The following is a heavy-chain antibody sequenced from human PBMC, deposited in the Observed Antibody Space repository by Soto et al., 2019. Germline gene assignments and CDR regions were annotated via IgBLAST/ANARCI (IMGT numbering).Heavy chain of an antibody. Sequence: GGSLRLSCVASGITFSSYAMSWVRQAPGKGLEWVSSIGGSAVETYYADSVKGRFTISRDYFKNTLYLQMNSLRAEDTAVYYCAKGGLSSGWVEYWGRGTLITVSS. CDR2: IGGSAVET. V-gene: IGHV3-23*01. D-gene: IGHD6-25*01. CDR3: AKGGLSSGWVEY. CDR1: GITFSSYA. J-gene: IGHJ4*02.